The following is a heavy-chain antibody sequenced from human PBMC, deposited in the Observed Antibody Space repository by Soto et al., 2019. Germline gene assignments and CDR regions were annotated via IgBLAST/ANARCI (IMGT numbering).Heavy chain of an antibody. V-gene: IGHV4-34*10. CDR2: INHTGGT. CDR1: GGSVNGYY. Sequence: SETLSLTCAVYGGSVNGYYWNWIRQPPGKGLEWIGEINHTGGTHYNPSLKSRVTMSVDTSKNQFSLKLSSVTAADTAVYYCARDSKRGYSGYDKLDYWGQGTLVTVSS. D-gene: IGHD5-12*01. J-gene: IGHJ4*02. CDR3: ARDSKRGYSGYDKLDY.